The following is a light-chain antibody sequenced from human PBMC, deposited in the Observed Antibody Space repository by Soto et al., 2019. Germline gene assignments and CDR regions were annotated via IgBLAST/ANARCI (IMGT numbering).Light chain of an antibody. Sequence: DIQLTQSPSFLSASVGDRVTITCRASQGVSHFLAWYQQKPGKAPKLLIYAASTLRSGVPSRFSGSGSGTEFTLTISSLQPEDFATYSCQQLNNYPFTFGPGTKVDI. CDR2: AAS. J-gene: IGKJ3*01. CDR3: QQLNNYPFT. CDR1: QGVSHF. V-gene: IGKV1-9*01.